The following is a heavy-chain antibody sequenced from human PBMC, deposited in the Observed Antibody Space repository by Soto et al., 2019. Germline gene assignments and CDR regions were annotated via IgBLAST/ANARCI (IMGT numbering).Heavy chain of an antibody. CDR3: AKPLSESGYYDSSGYYYSPLDY. Sequence: GGSLRLSCAASGFTFSSYAMSWVRQAPGKGLEWVSAISGSGGSTYYADSVKGRFTISRDNSKNTLYLQMNSLRAEDTAVYYCAKPLSESGYYDSSGYYYSPLDYWGQGTLVTVSS. CDR2: ISGSGGST. D-gene: IGHD3-22*01. CDR1: GFTFSSYA. J-gene: IGHJ4*02. V-gene: IGHV3-23*01.